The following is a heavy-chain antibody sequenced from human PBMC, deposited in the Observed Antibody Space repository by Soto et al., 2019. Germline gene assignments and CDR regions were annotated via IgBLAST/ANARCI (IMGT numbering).Heavy chain of an antibody. J-gene: IGHJ5*02. V-gene: IGHV3-23*01. CDR1: EFTFSTYA. Sequence: GGSLRLSCAASEFTFSTYAMTWVRQAPGRGLQWVATISDSGDLTYYADSVKGRFTISRDNSRNTLYLQMSHLRAEDTALYYCAKTWVQRLTDRPPSFDHWGRGTLVTVSS. CDR3: AKTWVQRLTDRPPSFDH. D-gene: IGHD6-6*01. CDR2: ISDSGDLT.